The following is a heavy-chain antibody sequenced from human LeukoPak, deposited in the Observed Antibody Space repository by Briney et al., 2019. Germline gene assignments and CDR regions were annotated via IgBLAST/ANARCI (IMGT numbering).Heavy chain of an antibody. CDR1: GYIFTGYY. CDR3: AINKAAKSLDY. D-gene: IGHD6-25*01. V-gene: IGHV1-2*02. Sequence: ASVKVSCKASGYIFTGYYMHWVRQAPGQGLEWMGWINPNSGDTNYAQKFQGRVTMTRDTSISTGYMELSRLRFDDTAVYYCAINKAAKSLDYWGQGTLVTVSS. CDR2: INPNSGDT. J-gene: IGHJ4*02.